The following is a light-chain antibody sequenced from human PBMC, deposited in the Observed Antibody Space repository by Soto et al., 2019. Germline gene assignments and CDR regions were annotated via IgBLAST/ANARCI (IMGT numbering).Light chain of an antibody. J-gene: IGKJ4*01. CDR3: LQDNNDPLT. Sequence: AVQMTQSPSSLSESVGDRVTITCQASQGIRNDLGWYQQKPGKAPKLLIYAASRLQSGVPSRFSGSGSGTDFTHTISSLQPEDFATYYCLQDNNDPLTFGGGTKVEIK. V-gene: IGKV1-6*01. CDR1: QGIRND. CDR2: AAS.